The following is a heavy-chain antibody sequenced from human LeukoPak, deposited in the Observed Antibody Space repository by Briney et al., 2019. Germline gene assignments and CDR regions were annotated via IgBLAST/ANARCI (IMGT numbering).Heavy chain of an antibody. D-gene: IGHD4-11*01. CDR2: ISYDGSNK. Sequence: GGSLRLSCAASGFTFSSYEMNWVRQAPGQGLEWVAVISYDGSNKYYADSVKGRFTISRDNSKNTLYLQMNSLRAEDTAVYYCAREPTVESYYYYYMDVWGKGTTVTVSS. V-gene: IGHV3-30*04. CDR3: AREPTVESYYYYYMDV. J-gene: IGHJ6*03. CDR1: GFTFSSYE.